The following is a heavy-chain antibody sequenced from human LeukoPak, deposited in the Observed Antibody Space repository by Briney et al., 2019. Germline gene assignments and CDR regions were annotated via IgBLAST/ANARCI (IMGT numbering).Heavy chain of an antibody. CDR2: ISGSGDTT. Sequence: GGPLRLSCAASGFTFSSYAMNWVRQAPGKGLEWVSFISGSGDTTYYADSVKGRFTISRDSSKSTLYLQMSSLRAEDTAVYYCAKSRGESRGASNYWGQGTLVTVSS. D-gene: IGHD1-26*01. CDR3: AKSRGESRGASNY. CDR1: GFTFSSYA. V-gene: IGHV3-23*01. J-gene: IGHJ4*02.